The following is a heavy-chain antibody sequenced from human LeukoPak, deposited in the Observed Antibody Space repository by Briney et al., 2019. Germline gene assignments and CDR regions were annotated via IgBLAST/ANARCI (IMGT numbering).Heavy chain of an antibody. CDR2: IYPGDSDT. D-gene: IGHD4-17*01. J-gene: IGHJ3*02. V-gene: IGHV5-51*01. CDR1: GYIFTSYW. CDR3: ARYSMTTVTTDAFDI. Sequence: GESLKISCKGSGYIFTSYWIGWVRQMPGKGLEGMGIIYPGDSDTRYSPSFQGQVTISADKSISTAYLQWSSLKASDTAMYYCARYSMTTVTTDAFDIWGQGTMVTVSS.